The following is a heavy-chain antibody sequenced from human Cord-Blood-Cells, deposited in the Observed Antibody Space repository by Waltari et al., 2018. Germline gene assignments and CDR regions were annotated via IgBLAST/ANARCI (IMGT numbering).Heavy chain of an antibody. D-gene: IGHD3-10*01. CDR3: ARDSAT. CDR2: IYTSGST. J-gene: IGHJ5*02. CDR1: GGSISSGSYY. V-gene: IGHV4-61*09. Sequence: QVQLQESGPGLVKPSQTLSLTCTVSGGSISSGSYYWSWIRQPAGKGLEWIGYIYTSGSTNYNPSLKSRVTISVDTSTNQFALKLSSVTAADTAVYYCARDSATWGQGTLVTVSS.